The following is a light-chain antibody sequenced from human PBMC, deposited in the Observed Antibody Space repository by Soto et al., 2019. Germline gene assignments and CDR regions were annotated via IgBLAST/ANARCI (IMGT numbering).Light chain of an antibody. CDR2: GNN. CDR1: SSNIGAGYD. V-gene: IGLV1-40*01. J-gene: IGLJ3*02. CDR3: QSYDSSLSAWDWV. Sequence: QSVLTQPPSVSGAPGQRVTISCTGSSSNIGAGYDVHWYQQLPGTAPKLLIYGNNNRPSGVPDRFSGSKSDTSASLAITGLQAEDEADYYCQSYDSSLSAWDWVFGGGTKLTVL.